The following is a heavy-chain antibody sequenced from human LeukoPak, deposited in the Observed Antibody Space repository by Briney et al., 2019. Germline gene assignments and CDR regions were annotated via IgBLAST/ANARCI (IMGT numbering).Heavy chain of an antibody. CDR2: IYYSGST. Sequence: PSETLSLTCTVSGGSISSYYWSWIRQPPGKGLEWIGYIYYSGSTNYNPSLKSRVTISVDTSKNQFSLKLSSVTAADTAVYYCARGLSAGYCSSTSCYGGFYRNWFDPWGQGTLVTVSS. CDR3: ARGLSAGYCSSTSCYGGFYRNWFDP. V-gene: IGHV4-59*12. D-gene: IGHD2-2*03. J-gene: IGHJ5*02. CDR1: GGSISSYY.